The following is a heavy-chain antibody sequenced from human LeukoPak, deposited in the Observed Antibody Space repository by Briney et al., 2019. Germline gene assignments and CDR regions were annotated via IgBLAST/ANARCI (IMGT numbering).Heavy chain of an antibody. D-gene: IGHD3-10*01. CDR3: WARGGSDY. Sequence: PGGSLRLSCAASGFTFSSYWMNWVRQAPGKGLEWVASTSSDSSYIFYANSVKGRFTISRDNAQNSLYLQMSSLRVEDAAVYYCWARGGSDYWGQGTLVTVSS. CDR1: GFTFSSYW. J-gene: IGHJ4*02. V-gene: IGHV3-21*01. CDR2: TSSDSSYI.